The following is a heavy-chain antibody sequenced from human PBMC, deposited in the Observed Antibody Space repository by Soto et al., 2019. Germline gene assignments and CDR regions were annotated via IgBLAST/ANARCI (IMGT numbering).Heavy chain of an antibody. CDR3: ARDRFDIVVVPAPAV. CDR1: GCTFSGYA. J-gene: IGHJ6*04. D-gene: IGHD2-2*01. V-gene: IGHV3-21*01. CDR2: ISSRGDYI. Sequence: GGSLRLSCAASGCTFSGYAMNWVSQAPGKGLEWVSHISSRGDYIYYADTVKGRFTVSRDNAKNSLYLQMNSLRAEDTAVYYCARDRFDIVVVPAPAVWGKGTAVTVSS.